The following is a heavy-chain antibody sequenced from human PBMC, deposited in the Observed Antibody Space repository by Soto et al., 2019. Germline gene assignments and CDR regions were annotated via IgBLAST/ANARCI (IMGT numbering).Heavy chain of an antibody. Sequence: PSETLSLTCTVSGGAISGYYLTWIRQSAGKGLEWIGRIYSSGGTKYNPSLKSRVTMSLDTSKNQFSLRLSSVTAADTAVYYCARGQRFSDSFDPWGQGTLVTVYS. V-gene: IGHV4-4*07. J-gene: IGHJ5*02. CDR2: IYSSGGT. D-gene: IGHD3-3*01. CDR1: GGAISGYY. CDR3: ARGQRFSDSFDP.